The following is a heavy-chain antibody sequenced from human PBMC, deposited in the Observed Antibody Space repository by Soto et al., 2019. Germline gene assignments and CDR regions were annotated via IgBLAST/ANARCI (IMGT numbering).Heavy chain of an antibody. J-gene: IGHJ5*02. CDR3: AKDYCSSTSCYLYWFDP. Sequence: HPGGSLRLSCAASGFTFSSYAMGWVRQAPGKGLEWVSAISGSGGSTYYADSVKGRFTISRDNSKNTLYLQMNSLRAGDTAVYYCAKDYCSSTSCYLYWFDPWGQGTLVTVSS. CDR1: GFTFSSYA. D-gene: IGHD2-2*01. CDR2: ISGSGGST. V-gene: IGHV3-23*01.